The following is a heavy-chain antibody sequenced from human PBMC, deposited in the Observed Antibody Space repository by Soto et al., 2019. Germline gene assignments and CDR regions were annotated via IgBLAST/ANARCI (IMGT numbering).Heavy chain of an antibody. V-gene: IGHV1-18*01. Sequence: SVKGSCEASGYTFTSYGISWGRQAPVQGLEWMGWISAYNGNTNYAQKLQGRVTMTTDTSTSTAYMELRSLRSDDTAVYYCARDAPEGIAVAGNPDDYYYYYGMDVWGQGTTVTVSS. J-gene: IGHJ6*02. CDR2: ISAYNGNT. D-gene: IGHD6-19*01. CDR1: GYTFTSYG. CDR3: ARDAPEGIAVAGNPDDYYYYYGMDV.